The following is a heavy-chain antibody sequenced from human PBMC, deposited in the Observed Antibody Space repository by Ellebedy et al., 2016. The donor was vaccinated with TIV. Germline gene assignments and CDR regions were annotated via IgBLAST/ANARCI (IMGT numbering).Heavy chain of an antibody. CDR3: AVTAETRPARFDY. CDR1: GFTFSSYT. J-gene: IGHJ4*02. V-gene: IGHV3-21*01. Sequence: GESLKISCAASGFTFSSYTMTWVRQAPGKGLEWVSSITFASTYIFYADSVRGRFTISRDNAKKSLYLQMNNLRAEDTAGYYCAVTAETRPARFDYWGQGTLVTVSS. D-gene: IGHD4-11*01. CDR2: ITFASTYI.